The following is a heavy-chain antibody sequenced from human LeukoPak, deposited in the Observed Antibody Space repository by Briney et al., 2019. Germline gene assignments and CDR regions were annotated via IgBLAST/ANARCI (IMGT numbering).Heavy chain of an antibody. J-gene: IGHJ4*02. CDR3: AKVRRTYYYGSGSYYNATAY. Sequence: GGSLRLSCAASGFTFSSYAMSWVRQAPGKGLEWVSAISGSGGSRYYADSVKGQFTISRDNSKNTLYLQMNSLRAEDTAVYYCAKVRRTYYYGSGSYYNATAYWGQGTLVTVSS. V-gene: IGHV3-23*01. CDR2: ISGSGGSR. D-gene: IGHD3-10*01. CDR1: GFTFSSYA.